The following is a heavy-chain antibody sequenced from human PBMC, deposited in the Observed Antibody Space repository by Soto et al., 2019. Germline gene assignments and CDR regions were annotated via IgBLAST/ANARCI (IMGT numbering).Heavy chain of an antibody. J-gene: IGHJ5*02. Sequence: PSELLPLPSTVSGYFISNGSSWGWLRQPPGTGLEWMGSIYYGWSTYYNPSLNSRVTLSIDMTNNHVPLILNPVTAADTAVYYFALVRTWVPYDYDSILYPLEHWFDPRGPGTQVTLSS. D-gene: IGHD3-22*01. CDR2: IYYGWST. CDR3: ALVRTWVPYDYDSILYPLEHWFDP. CDR1: GYFISNGSS. V-gene: IGHV4-38-2*02.